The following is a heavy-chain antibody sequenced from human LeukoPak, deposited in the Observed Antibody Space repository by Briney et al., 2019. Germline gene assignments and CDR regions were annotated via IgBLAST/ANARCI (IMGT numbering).Heavy chain of an antibody. CDR3: ARCRTNYFYY. Sequence: GASVKVSCKASGYTFTSYDINWVRQASGQGPEWMGGMNPNSGNTIYAQKFQGRVTMTRDTSISTSYMELSSLRSDDTAVYYCARCRTNYFYYWGQGTLVTVSS. J-gene: IGHJ4*02. CDR2: MNPNSGNT. CDR1: GYTFTSYD. V-gene: IGHV1-8*01.